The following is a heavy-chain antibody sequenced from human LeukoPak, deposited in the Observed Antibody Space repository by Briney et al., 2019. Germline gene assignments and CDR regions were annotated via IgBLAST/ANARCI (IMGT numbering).Heavy chain of an antibody. CDR1: GFTVSSNY. Sequence: PGGSLRLSCAASGFTVSSNYMSWVRQAPGKGLEWVSHISGSGNTIYHADSVKGRFTISRDNARNSLYLQMNSLRAEDTAVYYCASRVVVTAQYAFDFWGQGTMVTVSS. CDR3: ASRVVVTAQYAFDF. CDR2: ISGSGNTI. D-gene: IGHD2-21*02. J-gene: IGHJ3*01. V-gene: IGHV3-11*04.